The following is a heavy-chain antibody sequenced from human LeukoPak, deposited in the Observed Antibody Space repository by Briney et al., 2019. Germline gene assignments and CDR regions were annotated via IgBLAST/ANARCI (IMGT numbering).Heavy chain of an antibody. CDR2: ISGDGAGT. D-gene: IGHD5-18*01. J-gene: IGHJ4*02. CDR3: ARVHYNTAMVDIDY. Sequence: GGSLRLSCAASGFTFDDYAMHWVRQAPGKGLEWVSLISGDGAGTYYADSVKGRFTISRDNGKNSLYLQMNSLRAEDTAVYYCARVHYNTAMVDIDYWGQGTLVTVSS. V-gene: IGHV3-43*02. CDR1: GFTFDDYA.